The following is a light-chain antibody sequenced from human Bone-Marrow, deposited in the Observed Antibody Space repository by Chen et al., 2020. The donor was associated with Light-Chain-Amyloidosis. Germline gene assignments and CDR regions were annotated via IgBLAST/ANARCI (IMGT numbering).Light chain of an antibody. V-gene: IGLV2-23*01. J-gene: IGLJ2*01. CDR2: EDN. CDR1: SSDVGSYNL. CDR3: CSYGGRGSLDVV. Sequence: QSALTQPASVSGSPGQSITISCTETSSDVGSYNLVSCYQQHTNKPPKLMIYEDNIRPSGVSSRFSGSEAGNTASLTISGLQAEDQADYYCCSYGGRGSLDVVFGGGTKLTVL.